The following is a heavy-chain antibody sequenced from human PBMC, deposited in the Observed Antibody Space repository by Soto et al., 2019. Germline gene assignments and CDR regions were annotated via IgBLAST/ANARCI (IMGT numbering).Heavy chain of an antibody. Sequence: SLRLSCAASGLTFSNYGMHSVRQAPGKGLEWVAVTWSDGSTKYYADPVKGRFTISRDNAKNTLYLQMNSLRADDTAVYYCAIGGFTFDTWGQGTLVTVSS. D-gene: IGHD3-10*01. V-gene: IGHV3-33*01. CDR3: AIGGFTFDT. CDR2: TWSDGSTK. CDR1: GLTFSNYG. J-gene: IGHJ4*02.